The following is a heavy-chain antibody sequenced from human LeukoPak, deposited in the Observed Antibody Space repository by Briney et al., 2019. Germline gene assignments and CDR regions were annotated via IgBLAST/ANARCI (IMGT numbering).Heavy chain of an antibody. CDR2: ISYDGGNK. D-gene: IGHD1-1*01. J-gene: IGHJ4*02. Sequence: PGRSLRLSCAASGFTFSRSAMHWVRQAPGKGLEWVAIISYDGGNKYYAESVKGRFTISRDNSKNTLYLQMNSLRTEDTALYYCVKDGLRVQKYYFDYWGQGTLVTVSS. V-gene: IGHV3-30*04. CDR3: VKDGLRVQKYYFDY. CDR1: GFTFSRSA.